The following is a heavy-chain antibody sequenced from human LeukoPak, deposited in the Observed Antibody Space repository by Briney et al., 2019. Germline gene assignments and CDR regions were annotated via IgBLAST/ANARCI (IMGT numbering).Heavy chain of an antibody. J-gene: IGHJ3*02. D-gene: IGHD6-19*01. CDR1: GYTFTGYY. V-gene: IGHV1-2*02. CDR2: INPNSGGT. CDR3: ASSNEERGWYYLYAFDI. Sequence: ASVKVSCKASGYTFTGYYMHWVRQAPGPGLEWMGWINPNSGGTNYAQKFQGRVTMTRDTSISTAYMELSRLRSDDTAVYYCASSNEERGWYYLYAFDIWGQGTMVTVSS.